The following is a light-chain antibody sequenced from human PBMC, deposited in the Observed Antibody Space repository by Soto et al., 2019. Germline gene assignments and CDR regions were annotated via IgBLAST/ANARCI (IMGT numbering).Light chain of an antibody. CDR1: QSVSNNY. V-gene: IGKV3-20*01. CDR3: QQYGSSGT. J-gene: IGKJ1*01. Sequence: EFVLTQSPGTLSLSPGERATLSCKASQSVSNNYLAWYQQNPGQAPRLLIYGASNRATGIPDRFSGSGSGTDFTLTISRLEPEDFAVYYCQQYGSSGTFGQGTKVDIK. CDR2: GAS.